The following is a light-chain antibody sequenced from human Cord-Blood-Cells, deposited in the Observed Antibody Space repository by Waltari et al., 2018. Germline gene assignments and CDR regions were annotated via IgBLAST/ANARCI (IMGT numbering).Light chain of an antibody. CDR2: AAS. CDR1: QSISSY. CDR3: QQSYSTPPLT. V-gene: IGKV1-39*01. J-gene: IGKJ4*01. Sequence: IQMTQSPSSLSASVGDRVTITCRASQSISSYLNWYQQKPGKAPKLLIYAASSLQSWVPSMFSGSGSGTDFTLTISSLQPEDFATYYCQQSYSTPPLTFGGGTKVEIK.